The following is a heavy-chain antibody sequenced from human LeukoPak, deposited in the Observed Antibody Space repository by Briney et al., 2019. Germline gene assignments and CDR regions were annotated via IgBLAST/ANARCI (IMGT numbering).Heavy chain of an antibody. D-gene: IGHD6-6*01. J-gene: IGHJ6*02. CDR3: TRDSYTNSVYYGMDV. V-gene: IGHV3-74*01. CDR1: GFTFRSYW. Sequence: PGGSLRLSCAASGFTFRSYWMHWVRQAPGRGLVWVSRINPDGSSTTYADSVKGRFTFSRDNAKNTLYLQMSSLRAEDTAVYYCTRDSYTNSVYYGMDVWGQGTTVTVSS. CDR2: INPDGSST.